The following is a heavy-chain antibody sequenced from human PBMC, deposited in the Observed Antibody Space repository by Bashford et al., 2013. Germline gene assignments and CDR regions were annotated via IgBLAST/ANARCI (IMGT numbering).Heavy chain of an antibody. CDR2: INPNSGAT. V-gene: IGHV1-2*02. Sequence: ASVKVSCKASGYTFTGYYMHWVRQAPGQGLEWMGWINPNSGATKYAEMFQGRVTMTRDTSISTAYMELSSLRSDDTAVYFCARDGPVVGVWNAFDVWAKGQWSPSPQ. CDR1: GYTFTGYY. J-gene: IGHJ3*01. CDR3: ARDGPVVGVWNAFDV. D-gene: IGHD1-26*01.